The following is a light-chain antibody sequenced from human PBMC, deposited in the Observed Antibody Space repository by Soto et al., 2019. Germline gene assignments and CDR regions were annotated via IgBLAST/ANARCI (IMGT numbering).Light chain of an antibody. CDR3: QQYGSSGT. CDR2: GAS. Sequence: EFVLSQSPGTLSLSPGERATLSCTASQSVSSNLAWYQQKPGQAPRLLIYGASSRATGIPDRFSGSGSGTDFTLTISRLEPEDFAVYYCQQYGSSGTFGQGTKVDIK. V-gene: IGKV3-20*01. J-gene: IGKJ1*01. CDR1: QSVSSN.